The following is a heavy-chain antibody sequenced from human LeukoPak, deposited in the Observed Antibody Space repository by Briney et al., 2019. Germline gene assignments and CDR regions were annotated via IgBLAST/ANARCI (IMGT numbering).Heavy chain of an antibody. D-gene: IGHD2-2*01. J-gene: IGHJ4*02. Sequence: GGSLRLSSAASGFTFNNYAMSWVRQAPRKGLEWVSGLGGSGGSINYADSVKGRFTISRDNSKNTLYLQMNSLRAEDTAVYWCAKGVDGYCSSDSCYAYDCWGQGTLVTVSS. V-gene: IGHV3-23*01. CDR1: GFTFNNYA. CDR3: AKGVDGYCSSDSCYAYDC. CDR2: LGGSGGSI.